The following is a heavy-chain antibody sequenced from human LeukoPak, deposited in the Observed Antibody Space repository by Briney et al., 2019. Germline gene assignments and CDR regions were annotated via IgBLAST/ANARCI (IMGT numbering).Heavy chain of an antibody. CDR3: ARGGVYYGSGMVLYYFDY. V-gene: IGHV4-4*07. J-gene: IGHJ4*02. CDR1: GGSISSYY. Sequence: PSETLSLTCTVSGGSISSYYWSWIRQPAGKGLEWIGRIYTSGSTNYNPSLKSRVTMSVDTSKNQFSLKLSSVTAADTAVYYCARGGVYYGSGMVLYYFDYWGQGTLVTVSS. D-gene: IGHD3-10*01. CDR2: IYTSGST.